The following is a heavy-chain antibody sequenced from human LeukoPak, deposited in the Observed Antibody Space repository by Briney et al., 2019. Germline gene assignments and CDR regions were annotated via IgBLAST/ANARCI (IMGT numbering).Heavy chain of an antibody. CDR3: ARSDVGATGGWFDP. CDR2: IYYSGST. J-gene: IGHJ5*02. D-gene: IGHD1-26*01. Sequence: SSETLSLTCTVSGGSISSSSYYWGWIRQPPGKGLEWIGSIYYSGSTYYNPSPKSRVTISVDTSKNQFSLKLSSVTAADTTVYYCARSDVGATGGWFDPWGQGTLVTVPS. CDR1: GGSISSSSYY. V-gene: IGHV4-39*01.